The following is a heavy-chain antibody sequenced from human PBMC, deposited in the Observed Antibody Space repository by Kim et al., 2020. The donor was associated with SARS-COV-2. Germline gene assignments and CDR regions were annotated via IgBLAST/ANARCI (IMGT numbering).Heavy chain of an antibody. CDR2: FDPEDGET. Sequence: ASVKVSCKVSGYTLTELSMHWVRQAPGKGLEWMGVFDPEDGETINTQKLQGRVTMTEDTSTDTAYMELSTLRSEDTAVYYCATSSNPVHNWNYYGGSRGGGDNYYGMDVWGQGTTVTVS. J-gene: IGHJ6*02. CDR3: ATSSNPVHNWNYYGGSRGGGDNYYGMDV. D-gene: IGHD1-7*01. CDR1: GYTLTELS. V-gene: IGHV1-24*01.